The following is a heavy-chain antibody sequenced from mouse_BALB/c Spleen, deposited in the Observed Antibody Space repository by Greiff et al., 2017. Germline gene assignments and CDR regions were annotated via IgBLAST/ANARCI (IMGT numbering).Heavy chain of an antibody. V-gene: IGHV14-3*02. CDR2: TDPANGNT. CDR3: ARSGDYDGDPWFAY. D-gene: IGHD2-4*01. Sequence: EVQLQQSGAELVKPGASVKLSCTASGFNIKDTYMHWVKRRPEQGLEWTGRTDPANGNTKYDPKFQGKTTITADTSSNTAYLQLSSLTSEDTAVYYGARSGDYDGDPWFAYWGQGTLVTVSA. J-gene: IGHJ3*01. CDR1: GFNIKDTY.